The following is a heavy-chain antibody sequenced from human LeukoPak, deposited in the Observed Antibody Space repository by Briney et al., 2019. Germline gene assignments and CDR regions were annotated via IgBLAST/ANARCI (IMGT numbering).Heavy chain of an antibody. CDR1: GFTFSEYG. CDR3: ARETPSYPTFFDL. CDR2: IWYDGTNK. J-gene: IGHJ2*01. Sequence: GGSLRLSCAASGFTFSEYGMQWVRQAPGKGLEWVAVIWYDGTNKNYADSVKGRFSISRDNAKNSLYLQMNSLRAEDTAVYYCARETPSYPTFFDLWGRGTLVTVSS. V-gene: IGHV3-33*01. D-gene: IGHD3-10*01.